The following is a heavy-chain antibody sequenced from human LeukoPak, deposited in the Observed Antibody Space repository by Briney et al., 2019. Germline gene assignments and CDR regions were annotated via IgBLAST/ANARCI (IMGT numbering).Heavy chain of an antibody. Sequence: ASVKVSCKASGYSFTDFFLHWVRQAPGQGLEWMGWISAYNGNTNYAQKLQGRVTMTTDTSTSTAYMELRSLRSDDTAVYYCAREQEMATIGVDYWGQGTLVTVSS. J-gene: IGHJ4*02. D-gene: IGHD5-24*01. CDR1: GYSFTDFF. CDR2: ISAYNGNT. CDR3: AREQEMATIGVDY. V-gene: IGHV1-18*04.